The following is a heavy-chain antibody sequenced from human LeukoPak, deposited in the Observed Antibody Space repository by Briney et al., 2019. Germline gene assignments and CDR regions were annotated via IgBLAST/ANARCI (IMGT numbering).Heavy chain of an antibody. V-gene: IGHV4-39*01. CDR2: IYYSGST. Sequence: NPSETLSLTCNVSGGSISSSKKYWGWIRQPPGKGPEWIGSIYYSGSTYYNPSLKSRVTISVDTSKNQFSLKLSSVTAADTAVYYCARQGSIWWYAWYFDLWGRGTLVTVSS. CDR1: GGSISSSKKY. D-gene: IGHD2-15*01. CDR3: ARQGSIWWYAWYFDL. J-gene: IGHJ2*01.